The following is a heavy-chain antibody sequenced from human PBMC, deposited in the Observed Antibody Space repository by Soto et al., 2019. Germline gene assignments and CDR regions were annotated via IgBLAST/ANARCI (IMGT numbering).Heavy chain of an antibody. CDR2: IWYDGSNK. CDR1: GFTFSSYG. J-gene: IGHJ5*02. CDR3: ARDRELWSGYQYNWFDP. D-gene: IGHD3-3*01. V-gene: IGHV3-33*01. Sequence: GGSLRLSCAASGFTFSSYGMHWVRQAPGKGLEWVAVIWYDGSNKYYADSVKGRFTISRDNSKNTLYLQMNSLRAEDTAVYYCARDRELWSGYQYNWFDPWGQGTLVTVSS.